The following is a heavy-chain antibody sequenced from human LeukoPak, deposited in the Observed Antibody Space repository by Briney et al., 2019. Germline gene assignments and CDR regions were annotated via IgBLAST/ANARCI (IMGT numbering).Heavy chain of an antibody. CDR3: ARDHDIEVGPAVDDHYYYYMDV. V-gene: IGHV1-46*01. D-gene: IGHD2-2*01. J-gene: IGHJ6*03. CDR1: GYTFTSYY. CDR2: INPSGGRT. Sequence: ASVKVSCKASGYTFTSYYMHWVRQAPGQGLEWMGIINPSGGRTSYAQKFQGRVTMTRDTSTSTVYMELSSLRSEDTAVYYCARDHDIEVGPAVDDHYYYYMDVWGKGTTVTVSS.